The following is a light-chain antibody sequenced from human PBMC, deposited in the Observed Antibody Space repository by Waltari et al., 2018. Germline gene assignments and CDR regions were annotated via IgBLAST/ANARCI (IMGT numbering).Light chain of an antibody. CDR2: AAS. J-gene: IGKJ4*01. CDR3: QQLNSYLLT. V-gene: IGKV1-9*01. CDR1: QGISSY. Sequence: DIQLTQSPSFLSASVGDRVTITCRASQGISSYLAWYQQKPGKVPKLLIYAASTLQSGVPSRFSGSGSGTEFTLTISSLQPEDFATYYCQQLNSYLLTFGGGTKVEIK.